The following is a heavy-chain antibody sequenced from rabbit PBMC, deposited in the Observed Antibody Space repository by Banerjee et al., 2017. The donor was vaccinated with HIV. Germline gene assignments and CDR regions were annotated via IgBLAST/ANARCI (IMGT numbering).Heavy chain of an antibody. CDR2: IVAGSGSA. CDR1: GFSFSSSYY. D-gene: IGHD1-1*01. Sequence: QEQLVESGGGLVQPEGSLTLTCTASGFSFSSSYYMCWVRQAPGKGLEWIGTIVAGSGSAYYASWAKVRFTISKTSSTTVTLQMTSLTAADTATYFCASKYVTSSIDLWGPGTLVTVS. J-gene: IGHJ6*01. V-gene: IGHV1S45*01. CDR3: ASKYVTSSIDL.